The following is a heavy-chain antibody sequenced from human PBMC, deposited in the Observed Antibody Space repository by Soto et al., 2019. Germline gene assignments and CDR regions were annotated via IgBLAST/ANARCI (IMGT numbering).Heavy chain of an antibody. CDR2: IDNGGTNT. J-gene: IGHJ3*02. CDR1: GYNFGGFL. Sequence: GSLRLSCAGSGYNFGGFLMHWVLQAPGKGLVWVSRIDNGGTNTVYADAVKGRFTISRDNAKNTLYLQMNSLRAEDTAVYYCAKDRGRPDAFNIWGQGTMVTVSS. V-gene: IGHV3-74*01. D-gene: IGHD3-10*01. CDR3: AKDRGRPDAFNI.